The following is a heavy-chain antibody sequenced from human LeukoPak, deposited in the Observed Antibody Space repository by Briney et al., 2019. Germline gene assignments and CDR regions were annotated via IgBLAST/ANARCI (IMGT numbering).Heavy chain of an antibody. CDR1: GFTFSNSW. CDR2: IKSKTNGWTT. D-gene: IGHD6-19*01. V-gene: IGHV3-15*01. CDR3: TTGPVAGHPIPPIDY. Sequence: GGSLRRSCAASGFTFSNSWMSWVRQAPGKGPEWVVRIKSKTNGWTTEYAAPVKVTFTISRDDSKNTLYLQMNRLKTEDTAVYYCTTGPVAGHPIPPIDYWGQGTLVTVSS. J-gene: IGHJ4*02.